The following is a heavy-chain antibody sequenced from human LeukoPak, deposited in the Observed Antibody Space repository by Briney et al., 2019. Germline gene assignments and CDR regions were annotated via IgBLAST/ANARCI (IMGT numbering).Heavy chain of an antibody. D-gene: IGHD6-13*01. Sequence: SETLSLTCTVSGGSISSGDYYWSWIRQPPGKGLEWIGYIYYSGSTYYNPSLKSRVTISVDTSKNQFSLKLSSVTAADTAVYYCARVELNSSSWRASNWFDPWGQGTLVTVSS. J-gene: IGHJ5*02. V-gene: IGHV4-30-4*01. CDR1: GGSISSGDYY. CDR3: ARVELNSSSWRASNWFDP. CDR2: IYYSGST.